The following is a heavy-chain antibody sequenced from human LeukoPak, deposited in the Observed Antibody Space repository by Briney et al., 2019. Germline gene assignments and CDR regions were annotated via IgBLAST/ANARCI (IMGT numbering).Heavy chain of an antibody. Sequence: GGSLSLSCVSSGFTFSSYYMSWVRQAPGKGLEWVANIKQDGSQKYYVDSVKGRFTISRDNAKNSLYLQMNSLRAEDTAVYYCASRRRMGSSTSCFDSWGQGTLVTVSS. J-gene: IGHJ4*02. CDR2: IKQDGSQK. D-gene: IGHD2-2*01. V-gene: IGHV3-7*01. CDR1: GFTFSSYY. CDR3: ASRRRMGSSTSCFDS.